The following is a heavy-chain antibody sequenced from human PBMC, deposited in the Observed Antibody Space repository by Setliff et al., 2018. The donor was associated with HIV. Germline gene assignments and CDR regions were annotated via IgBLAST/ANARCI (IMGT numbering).Heavy chain of an antibody. Sequence: ASVKVSCKASGYTFTSYAMHWVRQAPGQRLEWMGWINAGNGNTKYSQKFQGRVTITRDTSASTAYMELRSLRFDDTALYYCVRGYYYAKTGYGTFDIWGQGTVVTVSS. CDR2: INAGNGNT. CDR1: GYTFTSYA. V-gene: IGHV1-3*01. J-gene: IGHJ3*02. D-gene: IGHD5-12*01. CDR3: VRGYYYAKTGYGTFDI.